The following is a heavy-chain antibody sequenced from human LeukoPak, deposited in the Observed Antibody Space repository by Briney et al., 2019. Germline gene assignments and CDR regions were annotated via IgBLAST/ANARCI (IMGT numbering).Heavy chain of an antibody. D-gene: IGHD3-22*01. V-gene: IGHV3-66*02. CDR1: GFTVSNIY. CDR3: ARDGVYYYDSSGYSHIDY. J-gene: IGHJ4*02. CDR2: IYSGGDT. Sequence: PGGSLRLSCAASGFTVSNIYMTWVRQAPGKGLEWVSVIYSGGDTYYAESVKGRFTISRDNSKNTLYLQMNSLRAEDTAVYYCARDGVYYYDSSGYSHIDYWGQGTLVTVSS.